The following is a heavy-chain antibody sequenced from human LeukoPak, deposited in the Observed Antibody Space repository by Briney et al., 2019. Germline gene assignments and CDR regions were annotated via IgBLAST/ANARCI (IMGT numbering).Heavy chain of an antibody. D-gene: IGHD6-13*01. CDR1: GYTFTDYY. CDR2: IDPNSGGT. Sequence: ASVRVSCKPSGYTFTDYYLHWVRQAPGQGLEWMGRIDPNSGGTNYAQKFQVRVTVTRDTSISTVYMELSGLRSDDTAVYYCARVPGPYTTSRFDYWGQGTLVTGSS. CDR3: ARVPGPYTTSRFDY. J-gene: IGHJ4*02. V-gene: IGHV1-2*02.